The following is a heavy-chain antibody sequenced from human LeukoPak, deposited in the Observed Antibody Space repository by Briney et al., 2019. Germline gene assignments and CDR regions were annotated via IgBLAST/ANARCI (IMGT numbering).Heavy chain of an antibody. CDR2: IIPIFGTA. D-gene: IGHD6-6*01. CDR3: ARLHTIAAHNWFDP. J-gene: IGHJ5*02. Sequence: SVKVSCKASGGTFSSYAISWVRQAPGQGLEWMGGIIPIFGTANYAQKFQGRVTITADESTSTAYMEMSSLRSEDTAVYYCARLHTIAAHNWFDPWGQGTLVTVSS. V-gene: IGHV1-69*01. CDR1: GGTFSSYA.